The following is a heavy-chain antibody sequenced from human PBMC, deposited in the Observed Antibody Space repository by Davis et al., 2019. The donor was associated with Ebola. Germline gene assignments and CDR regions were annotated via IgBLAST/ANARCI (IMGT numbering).Heavy chain of an antibody. Sequence: GESLNISCVASGLTFSSYSMSWVRQVPGMGLEWVSSLSGTAAASYYADSVKGRFTISRDNSKKTLYLDMNSLRADDTAIYYCATNCTGANCYSGGDYWGPGTLVTVSS. V-gene: IGHV3-23*01. J-gene: IGHJ4*02. D-gene: IGHD2-15*01. CDR3: ATNCTGANCYSGGDY. CDR1: GLTFSSYS. CDR2: LSGTAAAS.